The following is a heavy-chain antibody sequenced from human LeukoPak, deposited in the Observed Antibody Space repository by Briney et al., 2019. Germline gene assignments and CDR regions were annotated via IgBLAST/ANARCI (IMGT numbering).Heavy chain of an antibody. CDR3: ARTSAEYSNSWIDS. CDR1: GGSISSSNW. D-gene: IGHD6-6*01. J-gene: IGHJ5*01. V-gene: IGHV4-4*02. Sequence: PSETLSLTCAVSGGSISSSNWWSWVRQPPEKRLEWIGEIYHSGSTYSNPSLQSRVIISVDRSKNHFSLKLTSVTAADTAVYYCARTSAEYSNSWIDSWGQGTLVSVSS. CDR2: IYHSGST.